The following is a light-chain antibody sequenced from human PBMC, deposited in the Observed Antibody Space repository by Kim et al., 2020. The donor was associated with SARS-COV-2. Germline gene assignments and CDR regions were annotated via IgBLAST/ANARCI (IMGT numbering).Light chain of an antibody. V-gene: IGLV6-57*03. CDR2: EDN. Sequence: VTISCTRSSGSIASNYVQWYQQRPGSAPTTVIYEDNQRPSGVPDRFSGSIDSSSNSASLTISGLKTEDEADYYCQSYDSSNPDVVFGGGTQLTVL. CDR3: QSYDSSNPDVV. J-gene: IGLJ2*01. CDR1: SGSIASNY.